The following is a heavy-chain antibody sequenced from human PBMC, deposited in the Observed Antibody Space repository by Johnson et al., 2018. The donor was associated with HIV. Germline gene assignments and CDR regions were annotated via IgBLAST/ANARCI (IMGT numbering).Heavy chain of an antibody. Sequence: VQLVESGGGVVRPGGSLRLSFSASGFTFSSYTMHWVRQAPGKGLEWVAVISYDGSNKYFADSVKGRFTISRDNSKNTLYLQMSSLRAEDTAVYYCARGGIIHDAFDIWGQGTMVTVSS. V-gene: IGHV3-30*04. CDR3: ARGGIIHDAFDI. CDR2: ISYDGSNK. D-gene: IGHD1-1*01. CDR1: GFTFSSYT. J-gene: IGHJ3*02.